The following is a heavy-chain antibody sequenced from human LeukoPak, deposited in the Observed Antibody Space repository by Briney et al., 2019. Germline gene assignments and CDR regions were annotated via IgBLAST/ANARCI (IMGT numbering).Heavy chain of an antibody. J-gene: IGHJ4*02. V-gene: IGHV3-20*04. CDR2: INWNGGST. CDR3: ARGSQSYYFDY. CDR1: GFTSDDYG. Sequence: GGSLRLSCAASGFTSDDYGMSWVRQAPGKGLEWVSGINWNGGSTAYADSVKGRFTISRDNAKNSLYLEMNSLRAEDTALYYCARGSQSYYFDYWGQGTLVTVSS.